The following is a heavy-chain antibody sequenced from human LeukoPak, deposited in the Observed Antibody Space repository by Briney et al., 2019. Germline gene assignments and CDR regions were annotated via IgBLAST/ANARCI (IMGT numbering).Heavy chain of an antibody. V-gene: IGHV4-39*01. J-gene: IGHJ4*02. Sequence: PSETLSLTCTVSGGSISSSSYYWGWIRQPPGKGLEWIGSIYYSGSTYYNPSLKRRVTISVDTSKNQFSLKLSSVTAADTAVYYCARQGARIDGYNSVFDYWGQGTLVTVSS. D-gene: IGHD5-24*01. CDR2: IYYSGST. CDR3: ARQGARIDGYNSVFDY. CDR1: GGSISSSSYY.